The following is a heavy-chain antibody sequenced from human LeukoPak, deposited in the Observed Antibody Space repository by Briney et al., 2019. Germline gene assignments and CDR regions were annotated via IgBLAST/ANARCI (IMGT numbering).Heavy chain of an antibody. CDR1: RDSVSSDGAA. J-gene: IGHJ4*02. Sequence: SQTLSLTCAISRDSVSSDGAAWSWIRQSPSRGLEWLGRTYYRSKWYSDYAVSVKSRITINPDTSKNQFSLHLNSVTPEDTAVYYCARDHSCTFDYWGQGTLVTVSS. CDR2: TYYRSKWYS. V-gene: IGHV6-1*01. CDR3: ARDHSCTFDY. D-gene: IGHD2-8*01.